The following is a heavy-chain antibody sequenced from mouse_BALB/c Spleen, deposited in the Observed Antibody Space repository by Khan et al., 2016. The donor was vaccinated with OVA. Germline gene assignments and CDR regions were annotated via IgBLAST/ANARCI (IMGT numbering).Heavy chain of an antibody. D-gene: IGHD4-1*01. CDR3: ASELGRYYAMDY. Sequence: EVQLQESGPGLVKPSQSLSLTCTVTGYSITRDYAWNWIRQFPGNKLEWMGYINNSGSTNYNPSLNSRISITRDTSKNQFFLQLNSVTTEDTATYYCASELGRYYAMDYWGQGTSVTVSS. V-gene: IGHV3-2*02. J-gene: IGHJ4*01. CDR2: INNSGST. CDR1: GYSITRDYA.